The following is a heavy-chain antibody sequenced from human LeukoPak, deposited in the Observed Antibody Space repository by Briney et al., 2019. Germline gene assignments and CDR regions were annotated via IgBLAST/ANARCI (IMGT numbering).Heavy chain of an antibody. Sequence: GGSLRLSCAASGFTFSSYEMNWVRQAPGKGLEWVSYISSSGSTIYYADSVKGRFTISRDNSKNTLYLQMNSLRAEDTAVYYCARCRVGSSGYYPEYYFDYWGQGTLVTVSS. D-gene: IGHD3-22*01. V-gene: IGHV3-48*03. CDR2: ISSSGSTI. J-gene: IGHJ4*02. CDR1: GFTFSSYE. CDR3: ARCRVGSSGYYPEYYFDY.